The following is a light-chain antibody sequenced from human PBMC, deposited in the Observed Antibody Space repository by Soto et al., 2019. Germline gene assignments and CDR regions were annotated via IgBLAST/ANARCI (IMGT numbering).Light chain of an antibody. V-gene: IGKV3-20*01. Sequence: EIVLTQSPGTLSLSPGERATLSCRASQSVSSSYLAWYQQKPGQAPRLLIYGASSRATGIPDRFSGSGSGTDFTLTISRLEPEDFAVYSCQQYYTSPSWTFGQMTEV. J-gene: IGKJ1*01. CDR2: GAS. CDR1: QSVSSSY. CDR3: QQYYTSPSWT.